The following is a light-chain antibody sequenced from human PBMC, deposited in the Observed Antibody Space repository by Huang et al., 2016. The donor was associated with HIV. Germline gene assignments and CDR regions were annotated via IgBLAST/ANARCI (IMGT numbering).Light chain of an antibody. CDR1: QGISNY. V-gene: IGKV1-NL1*01. CDR2: AAS. J-gene: IGKJ1*01. Sequence: DIQMTQSPSSLCASAGDRVTITCRASQGISNYLAWYQQKVGKAPKLLLYAASRLESGVPSRFSGGRSGTDYTLTISSLQPEDFVTYYCQQYYTTPWTFGQGTRVEIK. CDR3: QQYYTTPWT.